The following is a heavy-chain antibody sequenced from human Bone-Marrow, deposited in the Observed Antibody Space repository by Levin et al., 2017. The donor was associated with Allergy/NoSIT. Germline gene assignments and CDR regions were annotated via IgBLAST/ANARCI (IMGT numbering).Heavy chain of an antibody. D-gene: IGHD2-21*02. CDR1: GGSIRSDY. CDR2: ISTSGST. V-gene: IGHV4-4*07. J-gene: IGHJ2*01. CDR3: ARENQLLYRNFDL. Sequence: SQTLSLPCTVSGGSIRSDYWSWIRQPAGKGLEWIGRISTSGSTNYNPSLNSRVTVSVDTSKNQFSLNLSSVTAADTAVYYCARENQLLYRNFDLWGRGTLVTVSS.